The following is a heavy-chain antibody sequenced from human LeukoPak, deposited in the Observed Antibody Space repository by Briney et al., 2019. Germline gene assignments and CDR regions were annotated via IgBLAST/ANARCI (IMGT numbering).Heavy chain of an antibody. J-gene: IGHJ6*03. CDR1: GGSISSYD. CDR2: IYTSGST. V-gene: IGHV4-4*07. Sequence: SQTLRLTCAASGGSISSYDWSWFRKPAGKGLEWIGRIYTSGSTNYNPSLKSRVTMSVDTSKNQFSLKLSSVTAADTAVYYCARELQTTVVYYYYMDVWGKGTTVTISS. D-gene: IGHD4-23*01. CDR3: ARELQTTVVYYYYMDV.